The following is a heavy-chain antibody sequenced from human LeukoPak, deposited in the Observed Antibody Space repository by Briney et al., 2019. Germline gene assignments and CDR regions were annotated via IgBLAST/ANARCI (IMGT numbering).Heavy chain of an antibody. V-gene: IGHV3-23*01. J-gene: IGHJ4*02. Sequence: GGSLRLSCAASGFTFSSYAMSWVRQAPGKGLEWVSAISGSGGSTYYTDSVKGRFTISRDNSKNTLYLQMNSLRAEDTAVYYCAKSTRYSGSYFHWGQGTLVTVSS. CDR1: GFTFSSYA. CDR2: ISGSGGST. D-gene: IGHD1-26*01. CDR3: AKSTRYSGSYFH.